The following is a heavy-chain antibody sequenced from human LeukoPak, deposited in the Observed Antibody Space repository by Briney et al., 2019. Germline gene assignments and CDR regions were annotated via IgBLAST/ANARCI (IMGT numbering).Heavy chain of an antibody. Sequence: SETLSLTCTVSGGSISSYYWSWIRQPPGKGLEWIGYIYYSGSTNYNPSLKSRVTISVDTSKNQFSLKLSSVTAADTAVYYCARDLGYCSSTSCTDYWGQGTLVTVSS. V-gene: IGHV4-59*08. CDR3: ARDLGYCSSTSCTDY. J-gene: IGHJ4*02. CDR1: GGSISSYY. CDR2: IYYSGST. D-gene: IGHD2-2*01.